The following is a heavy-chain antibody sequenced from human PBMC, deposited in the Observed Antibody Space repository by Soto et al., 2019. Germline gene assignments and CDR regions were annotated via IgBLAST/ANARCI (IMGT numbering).Heavy chain of an antibody. CDR2: MNPNSGNT. V-gene: IGHV1-8*01. J-gene: IGHJ6*02. CDR1: GYTFTSYD. CDR3: ARGPLSTMVRGVIMRDYYYGMDV. D-gene: IGHD3-10*01. Sequence: ASVKVSCKASGYTFTSYDINWVRQATGQGLEWMGWMNPNSGNTGYAQKFQGRVTMTRNTSISTAYMELSSLRSEDTAVYYCARGPLSTMVRGVIMRDYYYGMDVWGQGTTVTVSS.